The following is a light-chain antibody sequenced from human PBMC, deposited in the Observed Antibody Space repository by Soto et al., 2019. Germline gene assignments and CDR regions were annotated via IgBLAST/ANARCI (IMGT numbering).Light chain of an antibody. CDR3: QQYVSAPYT. Sequence: EIELTQSTGTLSLSPGERATLSCRASQSVTWNYLAWYQQKPGQAPRLLIYAASSRATGIPDRFSGSGSGPDFPLSISRLEPEDFAVYYCQQYVSAPYTFGQGTKLEIK. J-gene: IGKJ2*01. V-gene: IGKV3-20*01. CDR2: AAS. CDR1: QSVTWNY.